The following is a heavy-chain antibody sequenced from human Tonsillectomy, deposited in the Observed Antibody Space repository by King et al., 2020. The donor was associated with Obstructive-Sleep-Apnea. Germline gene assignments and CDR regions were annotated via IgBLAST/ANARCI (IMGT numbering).Heavy chain of an antibody. CDR2: VYYSGRT. CDR3: ARGNYYASSGYYHRGEWFDP. D-gene: IGHD3-22*01. CDR1: GGYITSGDYY. V-gene: IGHV4-30-4*01. J-gene: IGHJ5*02. Sequence: QLQESGPGLVKPSQTLSLTCTVSGGYITSGDYYWSWIRQPPGKGLEWIGYVYYSGRTYSNPSLKSRVTISVDTSKTQFSLKLSSVTAADTAVYYCARGNYYASSGYYHRGEWFDPWGQGTLVTVSS.